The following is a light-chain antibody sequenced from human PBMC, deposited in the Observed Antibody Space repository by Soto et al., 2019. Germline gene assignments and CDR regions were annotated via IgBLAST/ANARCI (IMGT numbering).Light chain of an antibody. CDR1: SSDVGVYNY. Sequence: QSALPQPRSVSGFPEQAVTISCTGTSSDVGVYNYVSCYQQHPGKAPKLRIYAVTGRSSGVPDRFSGPKSGNTASLTISGLQADYEADYYCCSFAGYYTLVFGGGTKLTVL. J-gene: IGLJ2*01. V-gene: IGLV2-11*01. CDR3: CSFAGYYTLV. CDR2: AVT.